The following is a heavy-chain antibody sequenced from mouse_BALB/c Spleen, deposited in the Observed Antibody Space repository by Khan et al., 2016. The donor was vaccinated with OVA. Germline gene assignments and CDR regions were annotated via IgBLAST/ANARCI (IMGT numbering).Heavy chain of an antibody. D-gene: IGHD1-2*01. CDR3: ARTARIKY. V-gene: IGHV3-2*02. J-gene: IGHJ2*01. CDR2: ISYSGST. Sequence: EVQLQESGPGLVKPSQSLSLTCTVTGYSITSGYGWNWIRQFPGNKPAWMGYISYSGSTNYNPSLKRRISFTRDTSKNQFFLQLNSVTTEDTATYDCARTARIKYWGQGTTLTVSS. CDR1: GYSITSGYG.